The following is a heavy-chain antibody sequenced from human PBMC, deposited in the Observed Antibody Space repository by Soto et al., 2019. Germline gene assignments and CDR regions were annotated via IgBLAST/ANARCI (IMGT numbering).Heavy chain of an antibody. D-gene: IGHD2-2*01. J-gene: IGHJ6*02. Sequence: ASVKVSCKASGYTFTSYGISWVRQAPGQGLEWMGWISAYNGNTNYAQKLQGRVTMTTDTSTSTAYMEPRSLRSDDTAVYYCARAGCISTSCYPYYYGMDVWGQGTTVTVSS. CDR2: ISAYNGNT. CDR3: ARAGCISTSCYPYYYGMDV. V-gene: IGHV1-18*01. CDR1: GYTFTSYG.